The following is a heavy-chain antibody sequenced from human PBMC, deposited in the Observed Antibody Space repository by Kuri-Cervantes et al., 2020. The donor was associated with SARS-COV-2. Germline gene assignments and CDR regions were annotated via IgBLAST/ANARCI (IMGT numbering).Heavy chain of an antibody. CDR3: VKEARTGRGAFGVYAI. J-gene: IGHJ3*02. CDR2: IVPIFGIT. V-gene: IGHV1-69*13. Sequence: SVKVSCKASRDTFRYYAISWVRQAPGRGLEWRGGIVPIFGITNFAQKFQGRVKIIADASSSTVFMELSSLRSEDTAMYYCVKEARTGRGAFGVYAIWGQGTMVTVSS. CDR1: RDTFRYYA. D-gene: IGHD2-8*01.